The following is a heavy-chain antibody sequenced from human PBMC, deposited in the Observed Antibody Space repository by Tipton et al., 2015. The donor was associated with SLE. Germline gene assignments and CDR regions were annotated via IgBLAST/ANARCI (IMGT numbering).Heavy chain of an antibody. CDR2: TSHSGRS. V-gene: IGHV4-59*02. Sequence: TLSLTCTVSGASVSSFCWNWIRQSPGKGLEWIGETSHSGRSIYNPSLKSRVTASLDTSKMHFSLRLTSVTAADTAVYYCARETEDTGWIHSRDYIYYYYYVDVWGQGTTVTVSS. CDR3: ARETEDTGWIHSRDYIYYYYYVDV. D-gene: IGHD6-19*01. J-gene: IGHJ6*03. CDR1: GASVSSFC.